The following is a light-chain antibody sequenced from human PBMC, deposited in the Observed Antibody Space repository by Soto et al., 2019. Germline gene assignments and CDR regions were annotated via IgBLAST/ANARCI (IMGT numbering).Light chain of an antibody. J-gene: IGKJ2*01. CDR2: GAS. CDR3: QHYSDSPFT. CDR1: QSVRSNY. Sequence: EIVVTQSAGTLSLSPGERATLSYRASQSVRSNYLAWYQQKPGQAPRLLIYGASSRTTGIPDRFSGSGSGTDFTLTISRLETEDSAVYYCQHYSDSPFTFGQGTKLEIK. V-gene: IGKV3-20*01.